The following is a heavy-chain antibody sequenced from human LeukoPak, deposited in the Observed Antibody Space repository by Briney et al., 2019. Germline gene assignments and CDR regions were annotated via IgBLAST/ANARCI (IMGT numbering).Heavy chain of an antibody. Sequence: GGSLRLSCQASGFTFYMYAMSWVRQAPGKGLEWVASMCGTAGCTFYPDSVKGRFTISRDNSKNVLYLRMNSLTAEDTAIYYCANDRPNFHENSGHYYRRDGDSWGQGTLVTVSS. V-gene: IGHV3-23*01. CDR2: MCGTAGCT. CDR1: GFTFYMYA. CDR3: ANDRPNFHENSGHYYRRDGDS. D-gene: IGHD3-22*01. J-gene: IGHJ5*01.